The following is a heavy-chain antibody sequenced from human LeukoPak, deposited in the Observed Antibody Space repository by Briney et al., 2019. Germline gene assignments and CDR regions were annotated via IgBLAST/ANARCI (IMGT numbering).Heavy chain of an antibody. Sequence: SETLSLTCTVSGGSISSRSYYWGWIRQPPGTGLEWIGTIYYSGSTYYNPSLKSRVTISVDTSKNQFSLKLSSVTAADTAVYYCAKGYCRGNSCYDDRGAFDYWGQGTLVTVSS. D-gene: IGHD2-2*01. CDR2: IYYSGST. V-gene: IGHV4-39*07. J-gene: IGHJ4*02. CDR3: AKGYCRGNSCYDDRGAFDY. CDR1: GGSISSRSYY.